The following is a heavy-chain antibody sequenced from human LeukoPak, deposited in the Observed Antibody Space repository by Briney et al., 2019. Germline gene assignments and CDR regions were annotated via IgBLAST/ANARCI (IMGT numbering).Heavy chain of an antibody. V-gene: IGHV1-69*05. CDR3: ARAGIAAAGTFDY. CDR2: IIPIFGTA. J-gene: IGHJ4*02. D-gene: IGHD6-13*01. Sequence: SVKVSCKASGGTFCSYAISWVRQAPGQGLEWMGGIIPIFGTANYAQKFQGRVTMTRDTSTSTVYMELSSLRSEDTAVYYCARAGIAAAGTFDYWGQGTLVTVSS. CDR1: GGTFCSYA.